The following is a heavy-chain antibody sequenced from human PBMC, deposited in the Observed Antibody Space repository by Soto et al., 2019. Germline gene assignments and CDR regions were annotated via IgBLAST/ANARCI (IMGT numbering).Heavy chain of an antibody. CDR2: IKPDGSEK. CDR3: ARITAGGYQAFDI. CDR1: GFTFSTFW. V-gene: IGHV3-7*04. Sequence: GGSLRLSCAASGFTFSTFWMSWVRQAPGKGLEWLANIKPDGSEKNFADSVRGRFTISRDNTKNSLYLQMNSLRAEDTAVYYCARITAGGYQAFDIWGQGTMVTVSS. J-gene: IGHJ3*02. D-gene: IGHD6-13*01.